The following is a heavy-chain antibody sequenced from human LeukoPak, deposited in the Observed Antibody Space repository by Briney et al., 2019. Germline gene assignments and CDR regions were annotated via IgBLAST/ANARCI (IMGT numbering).Heavy chain of an antibody. Sequence: SETLPLTCTVSGGSISSYYWSWIRQPPGKGLEWIGYIYYSGSTNYNPSLKSRVTISVDTSKNQFSLKLSSVTAADTAVYYCAREGRHYYDSSGYYQYFDYWGQGTLVTVSS. CDR2: IYYSGST. J-gene: IGHJ4*02. CDR3: AREGRHYYDSSGYYQYFDY. D-gene: IGHD3-22*01. CDR1: GGSISSYY. V-gene: IGHV4-59*01.